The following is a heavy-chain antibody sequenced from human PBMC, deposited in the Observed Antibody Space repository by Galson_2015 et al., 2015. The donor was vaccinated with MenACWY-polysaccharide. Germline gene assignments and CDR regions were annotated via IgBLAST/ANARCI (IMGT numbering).Heavy chain of an antibody. CDR3: ARGHYGMDV. Sequence: SLRLSCAASGLTFSNWWMTWVRQAPGKGLEWVASIKKDGSEKYYADSVKGRFTTSRDNARNSLYLQMNGLRAEDTAVYYCARGHYGMDVWGQGTTVTVS. J-gene: IGHJ6*02. V-gene: IGHV3-7*01. CDR1: GLTFSNWW. CDR2: IKKDGSEK.